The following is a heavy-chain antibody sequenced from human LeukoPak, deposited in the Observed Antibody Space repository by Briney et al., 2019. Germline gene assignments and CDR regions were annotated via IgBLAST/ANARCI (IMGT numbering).Heavy chain of an antibody. D-gene: IGHD3-22*01. J-gene: IGHJ3*02. CDR2: IYYSGST. CDR3: ARDRPDSSGYLDAFDI. Sequence: SETLSLTCTVSGGSISSYYWSWIRQPPGRGLEWIGYIYYSGSTNYNPSLKSRVTISVDTSKNQFSLKLSSVTADDTAVYYCARDRPDSSGYLDAFDIWGQGTMVTVSS. V-gene: IGHV4-59*01. CDR1: GGSISSYY.